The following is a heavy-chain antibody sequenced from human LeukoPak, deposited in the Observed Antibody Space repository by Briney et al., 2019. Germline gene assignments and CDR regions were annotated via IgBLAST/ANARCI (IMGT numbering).Heavy chain of an antibody. CDR1: GGSISSSSYY. V-gene: IGHV4-39*07. CDR3: ARDRGWLRSPFGY. J-gene: IGHJ4*02. D-gene: IGHD5-18*01. Sequence: SETLSLTCTVSGGSISSSSYYWGWIRQPPGKGLEWIGSIYYSGSTYYNPSLKSRVTISVDTSKNQFSLKLSSVTAADTAVYYCARDRGWLRSPFGYWGQGTLVTVSS. CDR2: IYYSGST.